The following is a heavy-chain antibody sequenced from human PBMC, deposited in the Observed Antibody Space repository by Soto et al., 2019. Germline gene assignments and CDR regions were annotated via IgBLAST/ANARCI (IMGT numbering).Heavy chain of an antibody. CDR2: ISANNGNT. J-gene: IGHJ6*04. D-gene: IGHD3-3*01. Sequence: AASMKVSSKASAYTFTSYGISWVRQAPGQGLEWMGWISANNGNTNYAQKYQVRVNMTIDTSTSTAYMELRSLRSEDTAVYYCARGVGFLGDVWGKGTTVTVSS. CDR3: ARGVGFLGDV. CDR1: AYTFTSYG. V-gene: IGHV1-18*01.